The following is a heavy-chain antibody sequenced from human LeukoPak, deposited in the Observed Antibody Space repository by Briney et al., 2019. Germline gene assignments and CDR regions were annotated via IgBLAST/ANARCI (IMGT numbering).Heavy chain of an antibody. D-gene: IGHD3-22*01. J-gene: IGHJ3*02. CDR2: INPSGGST. CDR3: ARDLQMNYYDSSGYYYHDAFDI. CDR1: GYTFTSYY. V-gene: IGHV1-46*01. Sequence: ASVKVSCKASGYTFTSYYMHWVRQAPGQGLEWLGIINPSGGSTSYAQKFQGRVTMTRDTSTGTVYMELSSLRSEDTAVYYCARDLQMNYYDSSGYYYHDAFDIWGQGTMVTVSS.